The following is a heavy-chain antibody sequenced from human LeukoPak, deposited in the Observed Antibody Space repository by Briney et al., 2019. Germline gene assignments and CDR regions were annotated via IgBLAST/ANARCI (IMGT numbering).Heavy chain of an antibody. CDR3: AKALYSYGHQASDY. CDR1: GFTFSSYA. V-gene: IGHV3-23*01. CDR2: INGSGGST. D-gene: IGHD5-18*01. Sequence: QPGGSLRLSCAASGFTFSSYAMSWVRQAPGKGLEWVSAINGSGGSTYYADSVKGRFTISRDNSKNTLYLQMNSLRAEDTAVYYCAKALYSYGHQASDYWGQGTLVTVSS. J-gene: IGHJ4*02.